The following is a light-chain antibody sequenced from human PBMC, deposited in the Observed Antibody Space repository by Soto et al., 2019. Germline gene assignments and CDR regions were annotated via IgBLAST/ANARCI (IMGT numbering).Light chain of an antibody. J-gene: IGKJ4*01. Sequence: AIRMTQSPSSFSASTGDRVTITCRAIQVICIYLAWYKQKPGKAPKLLIYVASTLQSGVPSRFSGSGSGTDFTLTFSCLQSEDFATYYCQQYYSYPLTFGGGTKVDIK. CDR2: VAS. CDR3: QQYYSYPLT. CDR1: QVICIY. V-gene: IGKV1-8*01.